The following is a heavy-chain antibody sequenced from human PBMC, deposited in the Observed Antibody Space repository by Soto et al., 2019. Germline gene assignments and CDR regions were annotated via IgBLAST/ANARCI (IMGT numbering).Heavy chain of an antibody. CDR1: GFTFSSYA. Sequence: PGGSLRLSCAASGFTFSSYAMHWVRQAPGKGLEWVAVISYDGSNKYYADSVKGRFTISRDNSKNTLYLQMNSLRAEDTAVYYCARDVLAGSPYYYYYYGMDVWGQGTTVTVSS. CDR2: ISYDGSNK. J-gene: IGHJ6*02. V-gene: IGHV3-30-3*01. D-gene: IGHD1-26*01. CDR3: ARDVLAGSPYYYYYYGMDV.